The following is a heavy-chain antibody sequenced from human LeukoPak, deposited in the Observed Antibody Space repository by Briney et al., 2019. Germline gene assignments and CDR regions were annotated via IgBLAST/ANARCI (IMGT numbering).Heavy chain of an antibody. Sequence: SETLSLTCTVSGGSISIYYWSWIRQPPGKGLEWIGYIYNSGSTNYNPSLKSRVTISVDTSKNQFSLNLGSVTAADTAVYYCARDWVGSGWYYFDYWGQGTLVTVSS. J-gene: IGHJ4*02. D-gene: IGHD6-19*01. CDR3: ARDWVGSGWYYFDY. CDR2: IYNSGST. V-gene: IGHV4-59*01. CDR1: GGSISIYY.